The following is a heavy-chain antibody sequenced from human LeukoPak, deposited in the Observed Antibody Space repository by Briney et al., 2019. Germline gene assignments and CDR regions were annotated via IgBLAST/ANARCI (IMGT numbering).Heavy chain of an antibody. D-gene: IGHD2-15*01. CDR3: ARGRLGYCSGGSCHHNWFDP. V-gene: IGHV1-46*01. CDR1: GYTFTSYY. J-gene: IGHJ5*02. CDR2: INPSGGST. Sequence: GASVKVSCKASGYTFTSYYMHWVRQAPGQGLEWMGLINPSGGSTSYAQKFQGRVTMTRDTSTSTVYMELSSLRSEDTAVYYCARGRLGYCSGGSCHHNWFDPWGQGTLVTVSS.